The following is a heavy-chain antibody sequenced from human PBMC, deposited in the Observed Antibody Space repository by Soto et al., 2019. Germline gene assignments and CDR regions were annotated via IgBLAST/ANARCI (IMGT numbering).Heavy chain of an antibody. V-gene: IGHV1-69*13. J-gene: IGHJ5*02. D-gene: IGHD2-15*01. CDR3: ASRRYCSGGSCYWFDP. CDR2: IIPIFGTA. Sequence: SVKVSCKASGGTFSSYAISWVRQAPGQGLEWMGGIIPIFGTANYAQKFQGRVTITADESTSTAYMELSSLRSEDTAVYYCASRRYCSGGSCYWFDPWGQGTLVTVSS. CDR1: GGTFSSYA.